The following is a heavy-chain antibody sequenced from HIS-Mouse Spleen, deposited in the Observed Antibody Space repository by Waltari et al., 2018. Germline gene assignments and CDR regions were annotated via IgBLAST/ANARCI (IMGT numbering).Heavy chain of an antibody. J-gene: IGHJ2*01. V-gene: IGHV4-39*07. CDR2: IYYSGST. Sequence: QLQLQASGPGLVKPSETLSLTCTVPRGSISSSSYYWGWLRQPHGKGLEWIGSIYYSGSTYYNPSLKSRVTISVDTSKNQFSLKLSSVTAADTAVYYCAREIPYSSSWYDWYFDLWGRGTLVTVSS. CDR1: RGSISSSSYY. D-gene: IGHD6-13*01. CDR3: AREIPYSSSWYDWYFDL.